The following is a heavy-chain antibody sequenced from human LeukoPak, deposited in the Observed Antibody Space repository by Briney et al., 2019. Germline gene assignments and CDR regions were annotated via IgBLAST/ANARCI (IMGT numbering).Heavy chain of an antibody. CDR2: IYIGGST. V-gene: IGHV3-66*01. J-gene: IGHJ2*01. CDR1: GFTFSSYA. CDR3: ARDSGYGSGYDGPDWYFDL. Sequence: RAGRSLRLSCAASGFTFSSYAMHWVRQAPGKGLEWVSVIYIGGSTYYADFVKGRFTISRDNSKNTVYLQMNSLRAEDTAVYYCARDSGYGSGYDGPDWYFDLWGRGTLVTVSS. D-gene: IGHD3-10*01.